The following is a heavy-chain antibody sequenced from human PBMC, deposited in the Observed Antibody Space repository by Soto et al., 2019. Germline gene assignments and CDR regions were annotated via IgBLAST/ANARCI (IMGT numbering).Heavy chain of an antibody. CDR2: IYHSGST. CDR3: ASVPDY. J-gene: IGHJ4*02. V-gene: IGHV4-30-2*01. Sequence: QLQLQESGSGLVKPSQTLSLTCAVSGGSISSGGYSWGWIRQPPGKGLEWIGYIYHSGSTYYNPSPXSXXTLAVDRSKNQLPLKLSSVTAADTAVYYCASVPDYWGEGTLVAVSS. CDR1: GGSISSGGYS.